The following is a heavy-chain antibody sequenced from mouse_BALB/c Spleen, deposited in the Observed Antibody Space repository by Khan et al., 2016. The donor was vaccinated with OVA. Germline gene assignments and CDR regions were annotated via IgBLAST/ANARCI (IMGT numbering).Heavy chain of an antibody. CDR1: GYTFTTYT. J-gene: IGHJ3*01. CDR3: TRERANYKCDRWSAY. CDR2: IIPTNDNT. D-gene: IGHD2-14*01. V-gene: IGHV1-4*01. Sequence: QVQLEESGAELVRPGASVKMSCKASGYTFTTYTIHWVKQRPGQGLEWIGYIIPTNDNTNYNQKFKDRATLTADKSSSTAYMQLSSLTSEDSAVYYSTRERANYKCDRWSAYWGQGTLVTVSA.